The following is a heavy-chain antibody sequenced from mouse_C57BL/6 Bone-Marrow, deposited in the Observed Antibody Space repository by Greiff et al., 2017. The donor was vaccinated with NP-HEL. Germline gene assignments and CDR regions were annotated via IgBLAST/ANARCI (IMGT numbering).Heavy chain of an antibody. CDR1: GYTFTSYW. Sequence: QVQLQQPGAELVKPGASVKMSCKASGYTFTSYWITWVKQRPGQGLEWIGDIYPGSGSTNYNEKFKSKATLTVDTSSSTAYMQLSSLTSEDSAVYYCARSWCSSLYFDYWGQGTTLTVSS. V-gene: IGHV1-55*01. CDR2: IYPGSGST. CDR3: ARSWCSSLYFDY. D-gene: IGHD1-1*01. J-gene: IGHJ2*01.